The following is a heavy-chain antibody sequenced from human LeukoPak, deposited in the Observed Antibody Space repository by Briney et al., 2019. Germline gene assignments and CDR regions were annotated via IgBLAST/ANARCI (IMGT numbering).Heavy chain of an antibody. CDR2: IYPGDFDT. CDR3: ARRGDREWFDP. CDR1: GYSFTNYW. Sequence: GESLKISFKGSGYSFTNYWIGWVRQMPGKGLEWMGVIYPGDFDTRYSPSFQGQVTISADKSISTAYLQWSSLKASDTAIYYCARRGDREWFDPWGQGTLVTVSS. J-gene: IGHJ5*02. V-gene: IGHV5-51*01. D-gene: IGHD3-10*01.